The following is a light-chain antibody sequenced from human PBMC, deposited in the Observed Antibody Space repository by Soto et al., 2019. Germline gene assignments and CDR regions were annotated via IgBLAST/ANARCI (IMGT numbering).Light chain of an antibody. CDR2: GAS. V-gene: IGKV3-20*01. J-gene: IGKJ1*01. CDR1: QSVSSY. CDR3: QQYGSSGT. Sequence: IVFSQSPRTLSLTPGERATLSCRASQSVSSYLAWYQQKPGQAPRLLIYGASNRATGIPDRFSGSGSGTDFTLTISRLEPEDFAVYYCQQYGSSGTFGQRAKV.